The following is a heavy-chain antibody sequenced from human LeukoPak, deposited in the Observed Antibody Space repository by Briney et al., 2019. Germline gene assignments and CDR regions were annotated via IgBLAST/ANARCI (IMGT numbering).Heavy chain of an antibody. CDR3: ARGVAGSAFDY. CDR1: GFTFNSHD. J-gene: IGHJ4*02. D-gene: IGHD2-21*01. V-gene: IGHV3-30*02. Sequence: AGSLRLSCGASGFTFNSHDMHWVRRAPGKGLEWVAFIRYDGYKRYYGDFGKGRFTISRDKSNNTLFLQMNSLRGDDTAVYYCARGVAGSAFDYWGQGTLVAVSS. CDR2: IRYDGYKR.